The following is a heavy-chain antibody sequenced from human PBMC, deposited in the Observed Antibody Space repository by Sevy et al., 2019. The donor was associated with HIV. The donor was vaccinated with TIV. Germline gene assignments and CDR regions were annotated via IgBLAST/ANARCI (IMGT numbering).Heavy chain of an antibody. CDR1: GFNFSPYA. V-gene: IGHV3-30*18. J-gene: IGHJ5*02. CDR3: AKEGYYYDSRSSDWFDP. CDR2: ISSDGSKR. Sequence: GGSLRLSCAASGFNFSPYALHWVRQVPGKGLEWVATISSDGSKRYYTDSVKGRFSISRDNSKNTLYLQMNNLTPEDTAVFYCAKEGYYYDSRSSDWFDPWGQGAPVTVSS. D-gene: IGHD3-22*01.